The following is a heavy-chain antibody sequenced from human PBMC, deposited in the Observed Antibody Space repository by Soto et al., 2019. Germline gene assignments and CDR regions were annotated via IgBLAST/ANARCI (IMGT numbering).Heavy chain of an antibody. CDR3: ARDLSGSYLILDY. D-gene: IGHD1-26*01. CDR1: GGTFSSYA. Sequence: SVKVSCKASGGTFSSYAISWVRQAPGQGLEWMGGIIPIFGTANYAQKFQGRVTITADESTSTAYMELSSLRSEDTAVYYCARDLSGSYLILDYWGQGTLVTVSS. V-gene: IGHV1-69*13. J-gene: IGHJ4*02. CDR2: IIPIFGTA.